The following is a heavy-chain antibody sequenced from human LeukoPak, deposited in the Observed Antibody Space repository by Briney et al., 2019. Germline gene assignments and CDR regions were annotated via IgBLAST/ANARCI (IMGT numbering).Heavy chain of an antibody. V-gene: IGHV5-51*01. CDR3: ARQYDSSGYYYFDY. D-gene: IGHD3-22*01. J-gene: IGHJ4*02. CDR2: IYPGDSDT. Sequence: GESLKISCQGSGYSFTSYWIGWVRQMPGKVLEWMGIIYPGDSDTRYSPSFQGQVTTSADKSISTAYLQWSSLKASDTAMYYCARQYDSSGYYYFDYWGQGTLVTVSS. CDR1: GYSFTSYW.